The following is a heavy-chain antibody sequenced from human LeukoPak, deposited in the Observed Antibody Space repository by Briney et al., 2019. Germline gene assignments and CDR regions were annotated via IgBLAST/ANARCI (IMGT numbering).Heavy chain of an antibody. V-gene: IGHV3-33*06. CDR3: AKFRIAAAGTDYFDY. Sequence: GGSLRLSCAASGFIFSNYGFHWVRQAPGKGLEWVAAIFYDGSDKFYTDSVKGRFTISRDNSKNTLYLQMNSLRAEDTAVYYCAKFRIAAAGTDYFDYWGQGTLVTVSS. CDR1: GFIFSNYG. D-gene: IGHD6-13*01. CDR2: IFYDGSDK. J-gene: IGHJ4*02.